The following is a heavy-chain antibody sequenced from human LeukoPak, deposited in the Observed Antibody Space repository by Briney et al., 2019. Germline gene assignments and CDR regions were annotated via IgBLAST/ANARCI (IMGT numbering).Heavy chain of an antibody. CDR1: GFTFSSYA. V-gene: IGHV3-23*01. CDR3: AKDYPGGEEVY. D-gene: IGHD2-21*01. Sequence: PGGSLRLSCAASGFTFSSYAMSWVRQASGKGLEWVSGIDNSGSHTYYADSVKGRFTISRDNSKNTLHLQMNNLRAEDTALYYCAKDYPGGEEVYWGQGTLVTVSS. CDR2: IDNSGSHT. J-gene: IGHJ4*02.